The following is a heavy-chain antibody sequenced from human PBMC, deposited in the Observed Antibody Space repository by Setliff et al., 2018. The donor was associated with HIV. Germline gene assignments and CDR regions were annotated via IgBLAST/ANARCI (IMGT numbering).Heavy chain of an antibody. V-gene: IGHV1-2*06. D-gene: IGHD3-22*01. CDR1: GYTFTGYY. CDR3: AREIGVYDSSGYYYVPDAFDI. J-gene: IGHJ3*02. Sequence: ASVKVSCKASGYTFTGYYIHWVRQAPGQGLEWMGRINPNSGGTKYAQMCQGRVTMTRDTSISKAYMELSRLRSDDTAVYYCAREIGVYDSSGYYYVPDAFDIWGQGTMVTVS. CDR2: INPNSGGT.